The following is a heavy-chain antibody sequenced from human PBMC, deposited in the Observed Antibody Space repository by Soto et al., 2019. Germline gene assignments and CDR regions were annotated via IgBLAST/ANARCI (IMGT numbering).Heavy chain of an antibody. CDR1: GFTFGGSA. Sequence: PGGSLRLSCAASGFTFGGSAMHWVRQASGKGLEWVGHIRSKTNSYATAYAESVKGRFTISRGDSMNTAYLQMNSLKTEDTAVYFCTRQTDAVQWLVVPTDYNFDYWGQGTLVTVSS. D-gene: IGHD6-19*01. V-gene: IGHV3-73*01. J-gene: IGHJ4*02. CDR3: TRQTDAVQWLVVPTDYNFDY. CDR2: IRSKTNSYAT.